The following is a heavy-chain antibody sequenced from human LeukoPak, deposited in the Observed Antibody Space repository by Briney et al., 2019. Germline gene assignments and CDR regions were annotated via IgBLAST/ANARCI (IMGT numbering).Heavy chain of an antibody. J-gene: IGHJ5*02. CDR2: INPNSGGT. Sequence: ASVKVSCKASGYTFTSYYTHWVRQAPGQGLEWMGWINPNSGGTNHAQKFQGRVTMTRDTSISTAYMELSRLRSDDTAVYYCARNKWFGTGWFDPWGQGTLVTVSS. D-gene: IGHD3-10*01. V-gene: IGHV1-2*02. CDR1: GYTFTSYY. CDR3: ARNKWFGTGWFDP.